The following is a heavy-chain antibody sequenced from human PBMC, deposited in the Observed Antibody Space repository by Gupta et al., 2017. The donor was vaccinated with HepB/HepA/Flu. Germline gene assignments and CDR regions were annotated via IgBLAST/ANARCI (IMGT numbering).Heavy chain of an antibody. Sequence: EVQLVEAGGGLVQPGGSLRVPCAASGFPFSRYWMSWVRQSPGRGLEWVANINHDGNEKYYVDSGKGRFTLSRDNAKNSLVLEMNSLRGEETAMYYWARASYEITGDFSPRFDHWGQGTLVTVSS. V-gene: IGHV3-7*01. D-gene: IGHD3-16*01. CDR1: GFPFSRYW. J-gene: IGHJ4*02. CDR2: INHDGNEK. CDR3: ARASYEITGDFSPRFDH.